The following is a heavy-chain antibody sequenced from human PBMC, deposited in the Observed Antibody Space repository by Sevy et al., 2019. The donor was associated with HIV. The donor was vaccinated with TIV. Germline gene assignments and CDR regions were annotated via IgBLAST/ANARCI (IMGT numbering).Heavy chain of an antibody. CDR3: AREGCTKPHDY. J-gene: IGHJ4*02. CDR2: LKNKARGGTL. D-gene: IGHD2-8*01. V-gene: IGHV3-49*04. CDR1: GFSFGDYA. Sequence: GGSLRLSCTASGFSFGDYAMNWVRQAPGKGLEWVAFLKNKARGGTLDHAASVKGRFTISRDNSKSSVYLQMNNLRPEDTAVYYCAREGCTKPHDYWGQGTLVTVSS.